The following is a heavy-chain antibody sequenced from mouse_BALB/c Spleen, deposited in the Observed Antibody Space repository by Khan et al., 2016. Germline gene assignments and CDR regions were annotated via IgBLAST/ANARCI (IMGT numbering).Heavy chain of an antibody. D-gene: IGHD2-3*01. CDR1: GFSLSTSGMG. CDR2: IYWDDDK. Sequence: QVTLKESGPGILQPSQTLSLTCSFSGFSLSTSGMGVSWLRQPSGKGLEWLAHIYWDDDKRSNPSLKSLLTISKDTSSNKVYLKSTGVDTADTATYYCAADGSFAYWGQGTLVTVSA. CDR3: AADGSFAY. V-gene: IGHV8-12*01. J-gene: IGHJ3*01.